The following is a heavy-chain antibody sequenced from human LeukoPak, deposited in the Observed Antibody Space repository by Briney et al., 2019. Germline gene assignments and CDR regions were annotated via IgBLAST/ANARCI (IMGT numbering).Heavy chain of an antibody. CDR3: GAGRYFFDY. CDR1: GFPFSSYG. D-gene: IGHD6-13*01. CDR2: ISYDGNKR. J-gene: IGHJ4*02. Sequence: PGGSLRLPCAASGFPFSSYGMHWVRQAPGKGLEWVAVISYDGNKRYHADSVKGRFTISRDNSKNTLYLQMNSLGAEDTAVYYCGAGRYFFDYWGQGTLVTVSS. V-gene: IGHV3-30*03.